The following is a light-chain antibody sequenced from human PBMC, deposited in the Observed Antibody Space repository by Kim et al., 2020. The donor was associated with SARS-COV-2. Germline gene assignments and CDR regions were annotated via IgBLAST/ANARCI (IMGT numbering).Light chain of an antibody. V-gene: IGKV3-20*01. CDR3: QQYGSSTWT. CDR1: QSVSSSY. Sequence: TPGGRATRSCRASQSVSSSYLACYQQKPGQAPRLLIYGASSRATGIPDRFSGSGSGTDFTLTISRLEPEDFAVYYCQQYGSSTWTFGQGTRVDIK. CDR2: GAS. J-gene: IGKJ1*01.